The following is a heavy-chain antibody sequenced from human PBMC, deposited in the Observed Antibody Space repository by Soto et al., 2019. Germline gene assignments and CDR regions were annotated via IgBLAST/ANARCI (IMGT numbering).Heavy chain of an antibody. V-gene: IGHV4-30-2*01. Sequence: SETLSLTCAVSGGSISSGGYPWSWIRQPPGKGLEWIGYIYHSGSTYYNPSLKSRVTISVDRSKNQFSLKLSSVTAADTAVYYCARAVQYQLNTHHALFDPWGQGTLVTVSS. D-gene: IGHD2-2*01. J-gene: IGHJ5*02. CDR3: ARAVQYQLNTHHALFDP. CDR2: IYHSGST. CDR1: GGSISSGGYP.